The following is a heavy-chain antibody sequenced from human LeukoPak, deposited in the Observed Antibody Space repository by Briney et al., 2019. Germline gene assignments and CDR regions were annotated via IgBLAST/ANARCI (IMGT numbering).Heavy chain of an antibody. CDR1: GGTFSSYA. D-gene: IGHD3-10*01. CDR3: AREARTMVRGVISHYYYGMDV. V-gene: IGHV1-69*04. J-gene: IGHJ6*02. Sequence: SVKVSCKASGGTFSSYAISWVRQAPGQGLEWMGRIIPILGIANYAQKFQGRVTITADKSTSTAYMELSSLRSEDTAVYYCAREARTMVRGVISHYYYGMDVWGQGTTVTVSS. CDR2: IIPILGIA.